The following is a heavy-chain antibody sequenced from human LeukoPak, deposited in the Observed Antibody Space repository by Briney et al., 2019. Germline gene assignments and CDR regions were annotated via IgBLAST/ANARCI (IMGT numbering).Heavy chain of an antibody. D-gene: IGHD2-2*01. CDR2: ISGSGGST. CDR3: AKEKGYCSSTSCYVLTNWFDP. CDR1: GFTFSSYA. J-gene: IGHJ5*02. Sequence: PGGSLRLSCAASGFTFSSYAMSWVRQAPGKGLERVSAISGSGGSTYYADSVKGRFTISRDNSKNTLYLQMNSLRAEDTAVYYCAKEKGYCSSTSCYVLTNWFDPWGQGTLVTVSS. V-gene: IGHV3-23*01.